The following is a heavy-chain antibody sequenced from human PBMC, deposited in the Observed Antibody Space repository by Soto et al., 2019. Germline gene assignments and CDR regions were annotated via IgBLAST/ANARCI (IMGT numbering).Heavy chain of an antibody. J-gene: IGHJ6*03. CDR3: ARRKKTTRQSSYYYYYMDV. CDR2: ICDSGST. V-gene: IGHV4-39*07. CDR1: GGSISSSSYY. D-gene: IGHD4-17*01. Sequence: SETLSLTCTVSGGSISSSSYYWGWIRQPPGKGLEGIGSICDSGSTYYNPPPKSRVTISVDKPISTAYLQWSSLKASDTAMYYCARRKKTTRQSSYYYYYMDVWGKGTTVTVSS.